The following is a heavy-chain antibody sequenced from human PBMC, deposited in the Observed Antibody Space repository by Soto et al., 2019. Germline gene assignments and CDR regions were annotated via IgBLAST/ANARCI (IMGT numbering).Heavy chain of an antibody. Sequence: QVQLVQSGAEVKKPGASVKVSCKASGYTFTSYYMHWVRQAPGQGLEWMGIINPSGGSTSYAQKFQGRVTMTRDTSTSTVYMELSSLRSEDTAVYYCARELNLNPDIVVVPAAMQNYYYGMDVWGQGTTVTVSS. CDR1: GYTFTSYY. V-gene: IGHV1-46*01. J-gene: IGHJ6*02. CDR3: ARELNLNPDIVVVPAAMQNYYYGMDV. CDR2: INPSGGST. D-gene: IGHD2-2*01.